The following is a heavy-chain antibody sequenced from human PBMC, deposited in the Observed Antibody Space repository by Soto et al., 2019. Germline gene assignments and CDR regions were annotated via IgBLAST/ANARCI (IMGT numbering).Heavy chain of an antibody. D-gene: IGHD3-3*01. CDR1: GGSFSGYY. Sequence: SETLSLTCAVYGGSFSGYYWSWIRQPPGKGLEWIGEINHSGSTNYNPSLKSRVTISVDTSKNQFSLKLSSVTAADTAVYYCARRKYDFWSGYYLGYWGQGTLVTVSS. CDR2: INHSGST. V-gene: IGHV4-34*01. J-gene: IGHJ4*02. CDR3: ARRKYDFWSGYYLGY.